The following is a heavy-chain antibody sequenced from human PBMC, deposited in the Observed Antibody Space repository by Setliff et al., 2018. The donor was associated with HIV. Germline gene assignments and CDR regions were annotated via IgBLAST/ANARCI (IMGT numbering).Heavy chain of an antibody. D-gene: IGHD1-1*01. Sequence: SETLSLTCAVSGYSIRSGYYWGWIRQSPGKGLEWIGTMFRTGTSYYNPSLTSRVTISQDTSKNQFSLELTSVTAADTAVYYCATVDGTRYLDYWGQGMLVTVSS. J-gene: IGHJ4*02. CDR3: ATVDGTRYLDY. CDR2: MFRTGTS. V-gene: IGHV4-38-2*01. CDR1: GYSIRSGYY.